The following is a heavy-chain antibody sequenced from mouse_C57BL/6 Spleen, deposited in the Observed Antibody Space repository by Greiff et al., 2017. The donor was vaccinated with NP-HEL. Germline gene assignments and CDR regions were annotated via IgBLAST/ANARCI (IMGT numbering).Heavy chain of an antibody. D-gene: IGHD1-1*01. Sequence: EVKLEESGGGLVQPGGSLKLSCAASGFTFSDYYMYWVRQTPEKRLEWVAYISNGGGSTYYPDTVKGRFTISRDNAKNTLYLQMSRLKSEDTAMYYCARGYGSSYGWYFDVWGTGTTVTVSS. V-gene: IGHV5-12*01. CDR3: ARGYGSSYGWYFDV. CDR2: ISNGGGST. CDR1: GFTFSDYY. J-gene: IGHJ1*03.